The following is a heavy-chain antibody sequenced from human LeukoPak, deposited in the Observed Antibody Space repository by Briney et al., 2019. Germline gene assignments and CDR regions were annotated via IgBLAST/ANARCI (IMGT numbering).Heavy chain of an antibody. J-gene: IGHJ6*03. Sequence: GASLKVSCKASGYTFTSYYTHWVRQAPGQGLEWMGKINPSGGTTTNAQTFLGRLTMTRDTSTNTVYMELSSLRSEDTAVYYCARGGLGNYDILTGNYKYYFYMDVWGEGTTVTVSS. V-gene: IGHV1-46*01. CDR3: ARGGLGNYDILTGNYKYYFYMDV. D-gene: IGHD3-9*01. CDR2: INPSGGTT. CDR1: GYTFTSYY.